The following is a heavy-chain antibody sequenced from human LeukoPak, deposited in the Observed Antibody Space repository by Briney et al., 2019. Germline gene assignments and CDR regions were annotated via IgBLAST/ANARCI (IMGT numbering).Heavy chain of an antibody. Sequence: PAGGSLRLSCAASGFTFSNYWMHWVRQAPGRGLMWVSRINSDGSRTNYADSVKGRFTISRDNAKNTLYLQMNSLRADDTAVYYCAREWEHTASSIDAFDIWGQGTMVTVSS. V-gene: IGHV3-74*01. CDR1: GFTFSNYW. D-gene: IGHD1-26*01. CDR2: INSDGSRT. CDR3: AREWEHTASSIDAFDI. J-gene: IGHJ3*02.